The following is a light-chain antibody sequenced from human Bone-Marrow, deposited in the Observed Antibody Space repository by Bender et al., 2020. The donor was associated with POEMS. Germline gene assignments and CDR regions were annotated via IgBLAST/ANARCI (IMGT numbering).Light chain of an antibody. CDR3: QSYDSSLSGGV. CDR1: SSNIGAHA. CDR2: SSH. J-gene: IGLJ3*02. Sequence: QSVLTQPPSASGTPGQRVTISCSGGSSNIGAHAVNWYQHLPGPAPKLLIYSSHRRPSEVPDRFSGSKAGTSASLAITGLQAGDEADYYWQSYDSSLSGGVFGGGTKLTVL. V-gene: IGLV1-44*01.